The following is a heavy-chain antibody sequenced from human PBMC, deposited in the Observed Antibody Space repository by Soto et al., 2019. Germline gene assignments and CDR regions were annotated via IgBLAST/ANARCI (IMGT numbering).Heavy chain of an antibody. V-gene: IGHV4-4*02. CDR2: IDHGGNA. J-gene: IGHJ5*02. CDR3: ARAAWTGIENWLDP. D-gene: IGHD1-1*01. CDR1: GGPSSTSHW. Sequence: QVQLQESGPGLVKPSGTLSLTCGVSGGPSSTSHWWTWVRQAPGTGLEWIGEIDHGGNAKYSPSLNGRVTMSVDTSKNLFFLRLTSVTVADTAVYYCARAAWTGIENWLDPWGRGTLVTVAS.